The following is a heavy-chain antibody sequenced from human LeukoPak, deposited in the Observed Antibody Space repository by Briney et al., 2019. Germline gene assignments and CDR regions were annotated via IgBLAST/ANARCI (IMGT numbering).Heavy chain of an antibody. CDR3: AREVWFGEYNWFDP. V-gene: IGHV1-3*01. J-gene: IGHJ5*02. CDR1: GYTFTSYT. CDR2: INAGNGNT. Sequence: GASVKVSCKASGYTFTSYTIHWVRQAPGQRLEWMGWINAGNGNTKYSQKFQGRVTITRDTSASTAYMELSSLRSEDTAVYYCAREVWFGEYNWFDPWGQGTLVTVSS. D-gene: IGHD3-10*01.